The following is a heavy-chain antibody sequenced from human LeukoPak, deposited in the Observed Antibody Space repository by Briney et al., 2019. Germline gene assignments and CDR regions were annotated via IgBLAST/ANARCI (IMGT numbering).Heavy chain of an antibody. CDR3: ARSSSGWYPSTGYFDL. CDR2: IIPIFGTA. D-gene: IGHD6-19*01. J-gene: IGHJ2*01. V-gene: IGHV1-69*05. CDR1: GGTFSSYA. Sequence: ASVKVSCKASGGTFSSYAISWVRQAPGQGLEWMGGIIPIFGTANCAQKFQGRVTITTDESTSTAYMELSSLRPEDTAVYYCARSSSGWYPSTGYFDLWGRGTLVTVSS.